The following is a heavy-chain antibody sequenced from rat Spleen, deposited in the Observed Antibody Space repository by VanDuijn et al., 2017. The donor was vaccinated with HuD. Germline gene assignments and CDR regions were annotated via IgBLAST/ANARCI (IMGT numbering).Heavy chain of an antibody. J-gene: IGHJ2*01. CDR2: ITTSGGNT. CDR3: TTANNYYFDF. CDR1: GFTLSDHY. D-gene: IGHD1-10*01. Sequence: EVQLVESDGGLVQPGRSLKLSCAASGFTLSDHYMAWVRQAPTKGLEWVASITTSGGNTYYRDSVKGRFTISRDNAKSTLYLQMDSLRSEDTATYYCTTANNYYFDFWGQGVMVTVSS. V-gene: IGHV5-27*01.